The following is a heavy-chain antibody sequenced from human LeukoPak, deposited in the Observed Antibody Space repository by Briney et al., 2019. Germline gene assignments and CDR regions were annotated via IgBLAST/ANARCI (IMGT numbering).Heavy chain of an antibody. CDR2: IRDDGKNQ. V-gene: IGHV3-30*02. Sequence: GGSLRLSCAASGFTFSSYGMHWVRQPPGKGLEWVAFIRDDGKNQYYTDSVKGRFTISRDNSKNTLYLQMSSLRVEDTAVYYWGRQNRQSSGGLGWLAPWGQGALVTVSS. D-gene: IGHD6-19*01. CDR1: GFTFSSYG. J-gene: IGHJ5*02. CDR3: GRQNRQSSGGLGWLAP.